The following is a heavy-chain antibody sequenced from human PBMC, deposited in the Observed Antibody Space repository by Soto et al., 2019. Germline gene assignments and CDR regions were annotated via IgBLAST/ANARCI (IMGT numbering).Heavy chain of an antibody. V-gene: IGHV1-2*02. CDR1: GYTFTGYY. CDR2: INPNSGGT. CDR3: ARSPLRMLQNSAFDY. D-gene: IGHD2-8*01. Sequence: GASVKVSCKASGYTFTGYYMHCVRQAPGQGLEWMGWINPNSGGTNYAQKFQGRVTMTRDTSISTAYMELSRLRSDDTAVYYCARSPLRMLQNSAFDYWGQGTLVTVSS. J-gene: IGHJ4*02.